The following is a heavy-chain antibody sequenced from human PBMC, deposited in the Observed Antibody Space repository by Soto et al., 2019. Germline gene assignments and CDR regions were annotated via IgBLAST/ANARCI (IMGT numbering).Heavy chain of an antibody. CDR1: GYTYTSNN. Sequence: ASVKVSCKASGYTYTSNNINCVRQATEQGFEWMGRINPSGGSTSYAQKFQGRVTISADKSISTAYLQWSSLKASDTAMYYCAFSHHCTNGVCPDAFDIWGQGTMVTVSS. CDR2: INPSGGST. CDR3: AFSHHCTNGVCPDAFDI. D-gene: IGHD2-8*01. V-gene: IGHV1-46*01. J-gene: IGHJ3*02.